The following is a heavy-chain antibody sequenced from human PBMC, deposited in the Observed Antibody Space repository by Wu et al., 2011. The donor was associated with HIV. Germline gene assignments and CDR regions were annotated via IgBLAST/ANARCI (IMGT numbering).Heavy chain of an antibody. CDR3: ATVAGAAAGEAFDV. D-gene: IGHD6-13*01. V-gene: IGHV1-69*11. Sequence: VHLVQSGAEVKKPGSSVKVSCKASRGTFNSYEINWVRQAPGQGLDWMGRIIPLLGTSTPAQRLQDRVTLTADESTSTAFLELTDLTSEDTAIYYCATVAGAAAGEAFDVWGQGTMVTVSS. J-gene: IGHJ3*01. CDR1: RGTFNSYE. CDR2: IIPLLGTS.